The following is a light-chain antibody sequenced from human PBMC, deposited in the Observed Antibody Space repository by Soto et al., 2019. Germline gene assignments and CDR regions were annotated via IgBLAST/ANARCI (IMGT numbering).Light chain of an antibody. J-gene: IGKJ4*01. V-gene: IGKV3-15*01. Sequence: EIVMTQSPATLSVSPGERATLSCRASQSVSYNLAWYQQKPGQGPRLLIYGAFTRATGIPARFSGSGSGTEFTLTISSLQSEDFGVNYCQQYKNWPPLTFGGGTKVEIK. CDR3: QQYKNWPPLT. CDR2: GAF. CDR1: QSVSYN.